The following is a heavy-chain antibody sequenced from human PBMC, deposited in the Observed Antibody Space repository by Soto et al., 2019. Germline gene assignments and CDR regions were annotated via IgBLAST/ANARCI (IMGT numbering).Heavy chain of an antibody. CDR1: GGSISSDDYY. D-gene: IGHD2-15*01. J-gene: IGHJ4*02. CDR3: AREGSSSPEYFDF. V-gene: IGHV4-30-4*01. Sequence: TLSLTCTVSGGSISSDDYYWTWIRQPPGEGLEWIGYIYYTGRTSSTPSLESRVTISIDTSKNQFSLKLSYVSAADTAVYYCAREGSSSPEYFDFWGPGTLVTVS. CDR2: IYYTGRT.